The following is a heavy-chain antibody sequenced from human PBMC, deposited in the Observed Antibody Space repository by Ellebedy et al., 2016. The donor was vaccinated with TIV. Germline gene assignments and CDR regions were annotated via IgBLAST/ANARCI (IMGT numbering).Heavy chain of an antibody. V-gene: IGHV1-2*02. J-gene: IGHJ4*02. Sequence: ASVKVSCXASGYTFTGYYMHWVRQAPGQGLEWMGWINPNSGGTNYAQKFQGRVTMTRDTSISTAYMELSRLRSDDTAVYYCARVPTYGGNWEYYFDYWGQGTLVTVSS. CDR2: INPNSGGT. CDR3: ARVPTYGGNWEYYFDY. CDR1: GYTFTGYY. D-gene: IGHD4-23*01.